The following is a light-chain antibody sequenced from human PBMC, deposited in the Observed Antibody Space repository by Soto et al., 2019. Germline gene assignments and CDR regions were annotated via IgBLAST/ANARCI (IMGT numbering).Light chain of an antibody. CDR3: QQYRTSPVT. J-gene: IGKJ1*01. CDR1: PSVSSSY. CDR2: GAS. V-gene: IGKV3-20*01. Sequence: EIVLTQSPVTLSLSPGERATLSCRASPSVSSSYLAWYQQKPGQAPRLLIYGASSRATGIPDRFSGSGSGTDFTLTISRLEPEDFAVYYCQQYRTSPVTFGQGTKVDIK.